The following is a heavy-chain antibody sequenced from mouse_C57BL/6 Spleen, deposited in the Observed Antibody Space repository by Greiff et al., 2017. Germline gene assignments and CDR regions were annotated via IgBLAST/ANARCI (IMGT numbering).Heavy chain of an antibody. CDR3: VYSAWFAY. CDR1: GYTFTSYW. V-gene: IGHV1-50*01. D-gene: IGHD6-1*01. CDR2: IDPSDSYT. J-gene: IGHJ3*01. Sequence: QVQLQQPGAELVKPGASVKLSCKASGYTFTSYWMQWVKQRPGQGLEWIGEIDPSDSYTNYNQKFKGKATLTVDTSSSTAYMQLSSLTSEDSAVYYCVYSAWFAYWGQGTLVTVSA.